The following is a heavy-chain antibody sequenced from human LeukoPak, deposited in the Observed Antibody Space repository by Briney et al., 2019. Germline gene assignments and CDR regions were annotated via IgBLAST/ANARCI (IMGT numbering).Heavy chain of an antibody. V-gene: IGHV1-2*02. D-gene: IGHD6-19*01. Sequence: ASVKVSCKASGYTFTGYYMHWLRQAPGQGLEWMGWINPNSGGTNYVQKFQGRVTMTRDTSISTVYMEVSRLRSDDTAVYYCARVRSSAWYYDAFDIWGQGTMVTVSS. CDR3: ARVRSSAWYYDAFDI. CDR2: INPNSGGT. CDR1: GYTFTGYY. J-gene: IGHJ3*02.